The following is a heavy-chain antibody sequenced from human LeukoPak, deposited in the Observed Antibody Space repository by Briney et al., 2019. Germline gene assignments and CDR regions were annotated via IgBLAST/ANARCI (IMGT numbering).Heavy chain of an antibody. V-gene: IGHV4-39*01. J-gene: IGHJ6*03. CDR1: GGSISSSSYY. CDR3: ARLSYYYYYMDV. Sequence: SETXSLTCTVSGGSISSSSYYWGWIRQPPGKGLEWIGSIYYSGSTYYNPSLKSRVTISVDTSKNQFSLKLSSVTAADTAVYYCARLSYYYYYMDVWGKGTTVTVSS. CDR2: IYYSGST.